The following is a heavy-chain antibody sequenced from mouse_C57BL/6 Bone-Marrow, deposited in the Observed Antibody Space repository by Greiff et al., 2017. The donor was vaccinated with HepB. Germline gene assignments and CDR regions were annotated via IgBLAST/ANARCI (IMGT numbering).Heavy chain of an antibody. Sequence: VQLQQSGAELVRPGASVKLSCTASGFNIKDDYMHWVKQRPEQGLEWIGWIDPENGDTEYASKFQGKATITADTSSNTAYLQLSSLTSEDTAVYYCAFYSGSSSWYFDVWGTGTPVSVSS. J-gene: IGHJ1*03. D-gene: IGHD1-1*01. V-gene: IGHV14-4*01. CDR1: GFNIKDDY. CDR3: AFYSGSSSWYFDV. CDR2: IDPENGDT.